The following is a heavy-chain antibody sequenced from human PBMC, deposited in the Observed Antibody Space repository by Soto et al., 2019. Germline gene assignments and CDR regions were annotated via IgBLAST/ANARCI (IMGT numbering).Heavy chain of an antibody. CDR1: GYTFTSYY. CDR2: INPSGGST. CDR3: AREWSYDILTGHNWLDP. J-gene: IGHJ5*02. D-gene: IGHD3-9*01. Sequence: ASVKVSCKASGYTFTSYYMHWVRQAPGQGLEWMGIINPSGGSTSYAQKFQGRVTMTRDTSTSTVYMELSSLRSEDTAVYYCAREWSYDILTGHNWLDPWGQGTLVTVYS. V-gene: IGHV1-46*01.